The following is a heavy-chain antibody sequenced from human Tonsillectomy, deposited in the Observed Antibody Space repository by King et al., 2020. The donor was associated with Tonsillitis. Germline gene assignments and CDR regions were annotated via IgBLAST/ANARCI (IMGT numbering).Heavy chain of an antibody. CDR1: GFTFSSHN. Sequence: EVQLVESGGGLVKPGGSLRLSCAASGFTFSSHNMNWVRQAPGKGLEWVSSISSSGSYIYYADSVKGRFTISRDNAKNSLYLQMKSLRAEDTAVYYCASCTYYDFWSGFMSVWGKGTTVTVSS. D-gene: IGHD3-3*01. J-gene: IGHJ6*04. V-gene: IGHV3-21*01. CDR3: ASCTYYDFWSGFMSV. CDR2: ISSSGSYI.